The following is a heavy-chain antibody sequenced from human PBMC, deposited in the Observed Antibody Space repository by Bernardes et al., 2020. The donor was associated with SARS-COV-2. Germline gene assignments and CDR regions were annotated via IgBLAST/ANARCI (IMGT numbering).Heavy chain of an antibody. CDR2: IWYDGSKD. Sequence: SLRLSCAASGFTLSSDAMHWVRQAPGKGLEWVAAIWYDGSKDYYAGSVKGRFTISRDTSKNTLYLQMNSLRAEDTAVYYCARAYSFDTWFFDSWGQGTLVTVSS. D-gene: IGHD4-4*01. CDR1: GFTLSSDA. CDR3: ARAYSFDTWFFDS. V-gene: IGHV3-33*01. J-gene: IGHJ5*01.